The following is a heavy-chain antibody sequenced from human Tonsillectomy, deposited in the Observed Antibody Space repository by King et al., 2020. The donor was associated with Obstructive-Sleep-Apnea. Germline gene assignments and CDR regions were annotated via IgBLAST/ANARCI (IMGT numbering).Heavy chain of an antibody. CDR2: ITNSGTTK. CDR3: ARGRSVELGIGY. J-gene: IGHJ4*02. D-gene: IGHD7-27*01. CDR1: GFSFSDYY. V-gene: IGHV3-11*01. Sequence: VQLVESGGGLVKPGGSLRLSCAASGFSFSDYYMTWIRQAPGRGLEWVSCITNSGTTKYYADSVKGRFTISTDNAKNSLYLQMNSLRAEDTAVYYCARGRSVELGIGYWGQGTLVTVSS.